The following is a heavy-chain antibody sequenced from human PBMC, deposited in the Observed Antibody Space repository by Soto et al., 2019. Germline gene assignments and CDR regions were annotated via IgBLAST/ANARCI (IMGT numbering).Heavy chain of an antibody. J-gene: IGHJ4*02. D-gene: IGHD2-2*01. V-gene: IGHV1-18*01. CDR2: ISGDNGKT. CDR3: AVLCDRTSCFDS. CDR1: DYTFTKYG. Sequence: ASVKVSCKTSDYTFTKYGINWVRQAPGQGLEWMGWISGDNGKTKNAQRLQGRLTITTDTSTSTVYMDLRSLRSDDTAVYYCAVLCDRTSCFDSWGQGTLVTVSS.